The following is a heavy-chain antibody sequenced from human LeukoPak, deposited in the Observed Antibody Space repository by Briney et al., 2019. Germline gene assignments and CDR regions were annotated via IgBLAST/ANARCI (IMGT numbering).Heavy chain of an antibody. CDR1: GGTFSSYT. J-gene: IGHJ5*02. Sequence: SVKVSCKASGGTFSSYTISWVRQAPGQGLEWMGGISPIFGTANYAQKFQGRVTITADESTSTAYMELSSLRSEDTAVYYCATLVPAARWFDPWGQGTLVTVSS. CDR3: ATLVPAARWFDP. D-gene: IGHD2-2*01. V-gene: IGHV1-69*01. CDR2: ISPIFGTA.